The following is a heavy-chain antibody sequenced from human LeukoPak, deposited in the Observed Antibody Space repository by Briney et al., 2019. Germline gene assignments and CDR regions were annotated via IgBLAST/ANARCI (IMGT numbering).Heavy chain of an antibody. CDR2: ISYDGSNK. J-gene: IGHJ3*02. Sequence: PGGSLRLSCAASGFTFSSYAMHWVRQALGKGLEWVAVISYDGSNKYYADSVKGRFTISRDNSKNTLYLQMNSLRAEDTAVYYCARDLGSPSAFDIWGQGTMVTVSS. CDR1: GFTFSSYA. D-gene: IGHD7-27*01. V-gene: IGHV3-30-3*01. CDR3: ARDLGSPSAFDI.